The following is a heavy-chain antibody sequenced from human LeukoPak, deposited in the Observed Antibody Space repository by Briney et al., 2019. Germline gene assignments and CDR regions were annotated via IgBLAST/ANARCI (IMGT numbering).Heavy chain of an antibody. CDR2: IKEDGSEK. J-gene: IGHJ4*02. V-gene: IGHV3-7*01. CDR3: ARDFYNLFDY. CDR1: GFTFSSYA. Sequence: GGSLRLSCAASGFTFSSYAMSWVRQAPGKGLEWVANIKEDGSEKYYADSVKGRFTISRDNAKNSLYLQMNSLRAEDTAVYYCARDFYNLFDYCGQGTLLTVSS. D-gene: IGHD1-1*01.